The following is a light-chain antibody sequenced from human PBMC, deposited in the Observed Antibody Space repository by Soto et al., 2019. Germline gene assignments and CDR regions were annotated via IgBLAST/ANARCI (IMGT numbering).Light chain of an antibody. Sequence: QPVLTQSPSASASLGASVKLTCTLSSGHSSYAIAWHQQQPEKGPRYLMKFDSDGTHTKGDGIPDRFSGSSSGAERYLTISSLQSEDEADYYCQTWDTGTVVFGGGTKVTVL. CDR3: QTWDTGTVV. V-gene: IGLV4-69*01. CDR1: SGHSSYA. J-gene: IGLJ2*01. CDR2: FDSDGTH.